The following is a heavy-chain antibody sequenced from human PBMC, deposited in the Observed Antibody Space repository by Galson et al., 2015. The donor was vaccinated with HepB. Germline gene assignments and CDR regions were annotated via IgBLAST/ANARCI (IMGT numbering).Heavy chain of an antibody. J-gene: IGHJ2*01. V-gene: IGHV3-7*01. CDR2: IKQDGSEK. Sequence: SLRLSCAASGFTFSSYWMSWVRQAPGKGLEWVANIKQDGSEKYYVDSVKGRFTISRDNAKNSLYLQMNSLRAEDTAVYYCARDHVGPLPYWYFDLWGRGTLVTVSS. D-gene: IGHD1-26*01. CDR3: ARDHVGPLPYWYFDL. CDR1: GFTFSSYW.